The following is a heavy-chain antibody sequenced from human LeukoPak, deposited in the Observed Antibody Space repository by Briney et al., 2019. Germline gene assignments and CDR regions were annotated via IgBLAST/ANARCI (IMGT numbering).Heavy chain of an antibody. CDR2: IYHSGST. J-gene: IGHJ6*02. CDR1: GGSFSGYY. V-gene: IGHV4-34*01. D-gene: IGHD6-19*01. Sequence: SETLSLTCAVYGGSFSGYYWSWIRQPPGKGLEWIGSIYHSGSTYYNPSLKSRVTISVDTSKNQFSLNLSSVTAADTAVYYCARDGPGWYRWDYYYYGMDVWGQGTTVTVSS. CDR3: ARDGPGWYRWDYYYYGMDV.